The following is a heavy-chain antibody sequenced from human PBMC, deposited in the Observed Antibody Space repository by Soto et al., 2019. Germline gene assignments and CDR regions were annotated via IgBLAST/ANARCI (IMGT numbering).Heavy chain of an antibody. D-gene: IGHD3-10*01. J-gene: IGHJ3*02. CDR3: ARVAPTMVRGGAFDI. Sequence: PSETLSLTCTVSGGSISSYYWSWIRQPAGKGLEWIGRIYTSGSTNYNPSLKSRVTMSVDTSKNQFSLKLSSVTAADTAVYYCARVAPTMVRGGAFDIWGQGTMVTVSS. V-gene: IGHV4-4*07. CDR1: GGSISSYY. CDR2: IYTSGST.